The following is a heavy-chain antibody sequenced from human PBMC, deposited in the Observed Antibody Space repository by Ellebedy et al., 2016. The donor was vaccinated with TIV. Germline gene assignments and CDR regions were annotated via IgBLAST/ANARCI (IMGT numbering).Heavy chain of an antibody. CDR3: ARLGETDNSSIFDY. CDR1: GITVSTND. J-gene: IGHJ4*02. D-gene: IGHD5-24*01. Sequence: GESLKISCAASGITVSTNDMSWVRQAPGMGLEWVSVIYSDGSEYYADYVRCRFTISRDNSKNMLYLQMHSLRADDTAVYLCARLGETDNSSIFDYWGQGALVTVSS. V-gene: IGHV3-66*01. CDR2: IYSDGSE.